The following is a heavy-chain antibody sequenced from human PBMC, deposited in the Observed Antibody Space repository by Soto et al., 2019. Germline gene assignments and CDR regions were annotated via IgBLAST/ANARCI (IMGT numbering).Heavy chain of an antibody. Sequence: GGSLRLSCAASDFTFTTTWMNWVRQAPGKGLEWVGLIKSQSAGGTTDYSTPVKGRFTVSRDDSQNMVYLQMNNLRIEDTGIYYCSASASHDALLWGQGILVTVSS. D-gene: IGHD3-3*02. J-gene: IGHJ4*02. CDR2: IKSQSAGGTT. CDR3: SASASHDALL. V-gene: IGHV3-15*07. CDR1: DFTFTTTW.